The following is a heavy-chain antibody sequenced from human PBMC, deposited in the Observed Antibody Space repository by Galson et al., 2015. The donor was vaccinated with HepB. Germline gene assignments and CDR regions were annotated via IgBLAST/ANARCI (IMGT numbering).Heavy chain of an antibody. CDR1: GFTFSSYD. V-gene: IGHV3-30-3*01. Sequence: SLRLSCAASGFTFSSYDMYWVRQAPGKGLEWVALISYDGSDKYYADSVKGRFTISRDNSKNTLYLQMNSLRAEDTALYYCARSYQSYAMDVWGQGTTVTVSS. D-gene: IGHD2-2*01. J-gene: IGHJ6*02. CDR3: ARSYQSYAMDV. CDR2: ISYDGSDK.